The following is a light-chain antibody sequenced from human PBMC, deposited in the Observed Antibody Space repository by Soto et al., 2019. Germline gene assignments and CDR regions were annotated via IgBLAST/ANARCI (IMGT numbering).Light chain of an antibody. CDR3: QRYHSALLT. CDR2: AAS. Sequence: DIQMTQSPSSLSASVGDRVTMTCRASQAIRNYVAWYQQKPGEVPKLLIYAASTLQSGVPARLSGGGFGTDFPLTISRLRPEDVATYYCQRYHSALLTFGPGTKVDLK. J-gene: IGKJ3*01. CDR1: QAIRNY. V-gene: IGKV1-27*01.